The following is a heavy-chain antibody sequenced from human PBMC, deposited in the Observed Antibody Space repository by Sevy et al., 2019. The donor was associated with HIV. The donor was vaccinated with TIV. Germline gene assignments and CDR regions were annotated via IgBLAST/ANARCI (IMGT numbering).Heavy chain of an antibody. CDR3: ARVRIATVTADAFDI. J-gene: IGHJ3*02. V-gene: IGHV3-33*01. CDR1: GFTFSSYG. Sequence: GGCLRLSCAASGFTFSSYGMHWVRQAPGKGLERVAVIWYDGSNKYYADSVKGRFTISRDNSKNTLYLQMNSLRAEDSAVYYCARVRIATVTADAFDIWGQGTMVTVSS. CDR2: IWYDGSNK. D-gene: IGHD4-17*01.